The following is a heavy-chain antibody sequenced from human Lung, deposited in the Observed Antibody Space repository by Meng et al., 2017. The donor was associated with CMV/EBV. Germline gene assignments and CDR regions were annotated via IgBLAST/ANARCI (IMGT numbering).Heavy chain of an antibody. CDR1: GFTVDEYG. CDR2: FDESGGQR. D-gene: IGHD3-10*01. J-gene: IGHJ4*02. CDR3: SREGWGGSGGPVAS. Sequence: GESLKISCAAVGFTVDEYGMAWVRQAPGTGLEWVSDFDESGGQRTYADPVKGRFTISRDTSTNYVFLQMKRLRPDDTATYYCSREGWGGSGGPVASWGQGTPVTVSS. V-gene: IGHV3-20*04.